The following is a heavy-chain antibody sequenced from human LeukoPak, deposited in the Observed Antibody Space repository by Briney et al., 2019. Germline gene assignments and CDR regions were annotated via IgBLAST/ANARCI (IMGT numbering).Heavy chain of an antibody. Sequence: SETLSLTCTVSGGSISSGSYYWSWIRQSAGKGLEWIGHIYYSGSTNYNPSLKSRVTISVDTSKNQFSLKLSSVTAADTAVYYCARVYGYDSSGYYRYYFDYWGQGTLVTVSS. CDR1: GGSISSGSYY. V-gene: IGHV4-61*10. CDR3: ARVYGYDSSGYYRYYFDY. J-gene: IGHJ4*02. D-gene: IGHD3-22*01. CDR2: IYYSGST.